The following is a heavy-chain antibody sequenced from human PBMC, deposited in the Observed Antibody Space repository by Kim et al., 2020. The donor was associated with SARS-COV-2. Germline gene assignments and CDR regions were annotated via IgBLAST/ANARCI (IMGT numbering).Heavy chain of an antibody. CDR3: ARDGNGLGV. CDR1: GFTFSNYW. V-gene: IGHV3-74*01. J-gene: IGHJ6*02. Sequence: GGSLRLSCAASGFTFSNYWMHWVRQAPGKGLVWVSRINSDGSNTTYADSVKGRFTISRDNAKNTLFLQMNSLRAEDAAVYYCARDGNGLGVWGQGTTVTVSS. CDR2: INSDGSNT.